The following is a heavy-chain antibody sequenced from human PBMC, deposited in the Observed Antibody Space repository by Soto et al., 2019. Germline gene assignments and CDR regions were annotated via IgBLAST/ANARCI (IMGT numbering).Heavy chain of an antibody. CDR1: GFILSDHY. CDR2: SRDKVNSYTT. CDR3: TRGGSSSPYYDPMDV. D-gene: IGHD6-6*01. J-gene: IGHJ6*02. V-gene: IGHV3-72*01. Sequence: EVQLVESGGGLVQPGGSLRLACTASGFILSDHYMDWVRQAPGKELEWIGRSRDKVNSYTTQYAASVKGRFTISRDESKDSLYLQIDNLKTEDPAVYFCTRGGSSSPYYDPMDVWGQGTTVIISS.